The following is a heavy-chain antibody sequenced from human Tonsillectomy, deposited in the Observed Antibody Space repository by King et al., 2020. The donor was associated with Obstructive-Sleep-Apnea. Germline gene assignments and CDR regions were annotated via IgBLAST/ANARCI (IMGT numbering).Heavy chain of an antibody. Sequence: QLVQSGAEVKKPGSSVKVSCQASGGTFSRYAISWLRQAPGQGLEWIGGIIPIFGTTNYAQKFRGRVTITADDITGTAFMELNSLRSEDTAVYYCAREPESRDTAYDINWFDPWGQGTLVTVSS. V-gene: IGHV1-69*01. D-gene: IGHD5-12*01. CDR3: AREPESRDTAYDINWFDP. J-gene: IGHJ5*02. CDR1: GGTFSRYA. CDR2: IIPIFGTT.